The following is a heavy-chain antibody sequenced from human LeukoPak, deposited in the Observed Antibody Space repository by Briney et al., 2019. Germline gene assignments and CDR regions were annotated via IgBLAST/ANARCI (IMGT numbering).Heavy chain of an antibody. CDR3: ARQKSRDIVVVVAARGYNWFDP. J-gene: IGHJ5*02. CDR2: IYYSGST. Sequence: SETLSLTCTVSGGPISSSSYYWGWIRQPPGKGLEWIGSIYYSGSTYYNPSLKSRVTISVDTSKNQFSLKLSSVTAADTAVYYCARQKSRDIVVVVAARGYNWFDPWGQGTLVTVSS. D-gene: IGHD2-15*01. V-gene: IGHV4-39*01. CDR1: GGPISSSSYY.